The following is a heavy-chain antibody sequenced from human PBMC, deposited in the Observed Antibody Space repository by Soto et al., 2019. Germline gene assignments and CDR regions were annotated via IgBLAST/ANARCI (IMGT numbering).Heavy chain of an antibody. D-gene: IGHD5-18*01. V-gene: IGHV1-69*06. Sequence: GASVKVSCKASGGTFSSYAISWVRQAPGQGLEWMGGIIPIFGTANYAQKFQGRVTITADKSTSTAYMELSSLRSEDTAVYYCARAPVDTAMVWFLWGQGTLVTVSS. CDR2: IIPIFGTA. CDR1: GGTFSSYA. CDR3: ARAPVDTAMVWFL. J-gene: IGHJ4*02.